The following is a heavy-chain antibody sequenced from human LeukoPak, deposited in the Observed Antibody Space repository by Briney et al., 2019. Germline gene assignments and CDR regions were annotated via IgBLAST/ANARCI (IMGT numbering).Heavy chain of an antibody. CDR3: ARSFGGNSGFRYFQH. J-gene: IGHJ1*01. D-gene: IGHD4-23*01. CDR2: ISAYNGNT. Sequence: ASVKVSCKASGYTFTSYGISWVRQAPGQGLEWMGWISAYNGNTNYAQKFQGRVTMTKDTSISTAYMELSRLRSDDTAVYYCARSFGGNSGFRYFQHWGQGTLVTVSS. CDR1: GYTFTSYG. V-gene: IGHV1-18*01.